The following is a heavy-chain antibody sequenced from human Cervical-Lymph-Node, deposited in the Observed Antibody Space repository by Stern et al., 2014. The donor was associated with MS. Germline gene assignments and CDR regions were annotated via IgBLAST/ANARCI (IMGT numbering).Heavy chain of an antibody. D-gene: IGHD1-14*01. CDR1: GYSFTSSW. CDR2: IYPGDSDA. CDR3: ARQRSSTNRADY. V-gene: IGHV5-51*01. Sequence: EVQLVESGAEVKKPGESLKISCKGSGYSFTSSWIVWVRQMPGKGLEWMGIIYPGDSDARYSPACQGQVTISADKSISAAYLQWSSLRAADTAMYYCARQRSSTNRADYWGQGTLVTVSS. J-gene: IGHJ4*02.